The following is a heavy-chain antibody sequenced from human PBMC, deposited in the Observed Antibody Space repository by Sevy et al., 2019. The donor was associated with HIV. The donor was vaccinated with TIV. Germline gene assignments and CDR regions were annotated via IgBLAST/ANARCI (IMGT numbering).Heavy chain of an antibody. CDR3: ARGGPNQHQLDYFDY. CDR2: SGRT. Sequence: SETLSLTCTVSGVSISNYYWAWIRQPPGKGLECVGFSGRTNYNPSLKSRVTTSVDTSKNHFSLKLSSVTVAETAIYYCARGGPNQHQLDYFDYWGQGTLVTVSS. CDR1: GVSISNYY. D-gene: IGHD6-13*01. J-gene: IGHJ4*02. V-gene: IGHV4-59*01.